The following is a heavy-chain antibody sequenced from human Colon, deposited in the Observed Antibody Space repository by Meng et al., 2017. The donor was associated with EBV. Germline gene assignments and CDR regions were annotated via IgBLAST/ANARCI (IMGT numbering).Heavy chain of an antibody. CDR1: GVSISSNIR. D-gene: IGHD1-26*01. J-gene: IGHJ4*02. Sequence: QGLRHESGPGLVKPSGTLSLTCGVSGVSISSNIRWTWVRQPPVKGLEWIGDIDDSGSTNYNSSLNSRISISLDKSKNHFSLKVNSVTAADTAVYYCARGKQDAWELLAYWGQGALVTVSS. CDR2: IDDSGST. V-gene: IGHV4-4*02. CDR3: ARGKQDAWELLAY.